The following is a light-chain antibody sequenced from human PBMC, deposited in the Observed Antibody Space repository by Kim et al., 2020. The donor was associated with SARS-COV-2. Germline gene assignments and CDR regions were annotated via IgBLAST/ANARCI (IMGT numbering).Light chain of an antibody. CDR1: QSISSS. Sequence: SPGERATLSCRASQSISSSLAWYQHKPGQAPRLLIHDASSRAAGIPARFSGSGSGTDFTLTISSLEPEDFAVYYCQQGGNWPLSFGGGTKVDIK. CDR3: QQGGNWPLS. V-gene: IGKV3-11*01. J-gene: IGKJ4*01. CDR2: DAS.